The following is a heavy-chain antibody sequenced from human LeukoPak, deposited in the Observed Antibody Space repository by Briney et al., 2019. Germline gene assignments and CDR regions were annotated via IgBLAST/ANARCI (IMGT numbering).Heavy chain of an antibody. D-gene: IGHD3-22*01. CDR1: GGSISSGGYY. Sequence: TPSETLSLTCTVSGGSISSGGYYWSWIRQHPGKGLEWIGYIYYSGSTYYNPSLKSRVTISVDTSKNQFSLKLSSVTAADTAVYYCARVYYDSSGYYAWAFDIWGQGTMVTVSS. CDR2: IYYSGST. J-gene: IGHJ3*02. CDR3: ARVYYDSSGYYAWAFDI. V-gene: IGHV4-31*03.